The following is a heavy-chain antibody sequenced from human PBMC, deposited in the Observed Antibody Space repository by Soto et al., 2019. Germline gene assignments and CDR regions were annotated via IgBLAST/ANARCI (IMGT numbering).Heavy chain of an antibody. Sequence: GASVKVSCKASGGTFSSYAISWVRQAPGQGLEWMGGIIPIFGTANYAQKFQGRVTITADESTSTAYMELSSLRSEDTAVYYCARDPIVVVVAATENYYGMDVWGQGTTVTVSS. J-gene: IGHJ6*02. V-gene: IGHV1-69*13. CDR2: IIPIFGTA. D-gene: IGHD2-15*01. CDR1: GGTFSSYA. CDR3: ARDPIVVVVAATENYYGMDV.